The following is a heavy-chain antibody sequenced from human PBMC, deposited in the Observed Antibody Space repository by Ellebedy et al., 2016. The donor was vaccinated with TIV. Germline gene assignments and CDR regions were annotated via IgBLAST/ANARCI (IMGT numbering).Heavy chain of an antibody. J-gene: IGHJ2*01. V-gene: IGHV3-53*01. D-gene: IGHD3-22*01. CDR1: GSTLSRYA. CDR2: IYSNGGT. CDR3: ARQGNYYESSAYPTNTYWYFDL. Sequence: GESLKISXEASGSTLSRYAMNWVRQAPGKGLEWLSVIYSNGGTDYADSVKGRFTISRDKSKNTLDLHMTGLRVEDTAVYYCARQGNYYESSAYPTNTYWYFDLWGRGTLVTVSS.